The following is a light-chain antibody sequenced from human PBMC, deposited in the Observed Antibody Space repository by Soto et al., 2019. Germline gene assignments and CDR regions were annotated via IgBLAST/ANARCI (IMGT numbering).Light chain of an antibody. CDR1: QTIGTN. J-gene: IGKJ5*01. CDR3: QQYGNSPIT. V-gene: IGKV3-20*01. Sequence: EIVMTQSPATLSVAPVERATLSCRASQTIGTNLAWYQQKPGQAPRLLIYGASTRATGIPDRFSGSGSGTDFTLTISRLEPEDSAVYYCQQYGNSPITFGQGTRLEIK. CDR2: GAS.